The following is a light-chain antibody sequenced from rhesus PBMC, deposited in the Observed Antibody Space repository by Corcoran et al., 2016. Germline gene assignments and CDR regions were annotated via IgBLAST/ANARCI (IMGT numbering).Light chain of an antibody. J-gene: IGLJ6*01. CDR1: SSDIGGYNY. Sequence: QAALTQPRSVSGSPGQSVTIPCTGTSSDIGGYNYVSWYQHHPGTAPKLMIYEVSKRPSGVSDRFSGSKSGNTASLPISGLQAEDEAEYYCSSYVGSNTFVFGSGTELTVL. V-gene: IGLV2-32*02. CDR3: SSYVGSNTFV. CDR2: EVS.